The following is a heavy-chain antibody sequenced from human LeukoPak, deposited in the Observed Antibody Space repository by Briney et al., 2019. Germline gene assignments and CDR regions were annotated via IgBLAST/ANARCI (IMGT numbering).Heavy chain of an antibody. CDR1: GFTFSSYA. D-gene: IGHD3-22*01. J-gene: IGHJ4*02. Sequence: GGSLRLSCAASGFTFSSYAMSWVRQAPGKGLEWVSAISGSGGSTYYADSVKGRFTISRDNSKNTLYLQVNSLRAEDTAVYYCAKDPYYYDSSGYPRYFDYWGQGTLVTVSS. CDR3: AKDPYYYDSSGYPRYFDY. V-gene: IGHV3-23*01. CDR2: ISGSGGST.